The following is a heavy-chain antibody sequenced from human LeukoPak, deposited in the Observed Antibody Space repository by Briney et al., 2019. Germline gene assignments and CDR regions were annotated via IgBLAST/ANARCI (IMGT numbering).Heavy chain of an antibody. CDR3: ARGRPSIAAAAWYFDY. J-gene: IGHJ4*02. D-gene: IGHD6-13*01. CDR1: GGSFSGYY. Sequence: KPSETLSLTCAVYGGSFSGYYWSWIRQPPGEGLEWIGETNHSGSTNYNPSLKSRVTISVDTSKNQFSLKLSSVTAADTAVYYCARGRPSIAAAAWYFDYWGQGTLVTVSS. V-gene: IGHV4-34*01. CDR2: TNHSGST.